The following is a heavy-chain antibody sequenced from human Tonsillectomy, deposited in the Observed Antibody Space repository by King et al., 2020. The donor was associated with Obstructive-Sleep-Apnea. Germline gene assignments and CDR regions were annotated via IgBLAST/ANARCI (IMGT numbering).Heavy chain of an antibody. Sequence: VQLVESGGGLVKPGGSLRLSCAASGFTFSSYRMNWVRQAPGKGLEWGSSSISSINYIYYAVAVKGRFPICGDNAKNSLYLQMNSLRADDTAVYYFARANGSGSYWHWGQGTLVTVSS. J-gene: IGHJ4*02. D-gene: IGHD3-10*01. CDR3: ARANGSGSYWH. V-gene: IGHV3-21*01. CDR2: SISSINYI. CDR1: GFTFSSYR.